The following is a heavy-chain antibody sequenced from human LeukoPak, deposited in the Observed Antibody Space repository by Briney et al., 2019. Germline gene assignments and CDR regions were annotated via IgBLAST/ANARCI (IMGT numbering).Heavy chain of an antibody. J-gene: IGHJ5*02. D-gene: IGHD6-19*01. CDR2: IYHSGST. CDR3: ARDLGGYSSGWFDP. Sequence: SGTLSLTCAVSGGSIKSNNWWSWVRQPPGKGLEWIGEIYHSGSTNYNPSLESRVTVSVDKSKNQFSLDLSSVTAADTAVYYCARDLGGYSSGWFDPWGQGTLVTVSS. V-gene: IGHV4-4*02. CDR1: GGSIKSNNW.